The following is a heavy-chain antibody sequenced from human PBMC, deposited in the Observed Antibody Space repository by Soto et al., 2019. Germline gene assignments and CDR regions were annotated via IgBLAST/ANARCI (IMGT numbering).Heavy chain of an antibody. CDR3: ARIAAAGGSADY. V-gene: IGHV1-18*04. Sequence: QVQLVQSGAEVKKPGASVKVSCKASGYTFTSYGISWVRQAPGQGLEWMGWITAYNDNTNYAQELQGRVTMTTDTYTSTDYMELRSLRSDDTAVYYCARIAAAGGSADYWGQGTLVTVSS. D-gene: IGHD6-13*01. CDR2: ITAYNDNT. CDR1: GYTFTSYG. J-gene: IGHJ4*02.